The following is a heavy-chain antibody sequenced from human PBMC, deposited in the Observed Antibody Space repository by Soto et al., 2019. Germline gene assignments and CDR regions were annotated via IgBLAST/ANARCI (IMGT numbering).Heavy chain of an antibody. CDR1: GYTFTRNA. CDR3: ARSETDYSTFDY. J-gene: IGHJ4*02. V-gene: IGHV1-3*01. CDR2: IDAGNGNT. D-gene: IGHD3-9*01. Sequence: QVQLVHSGAEVKKPGASVKVSCKASGYTFTRNAIHWVRQAPGQRLEWIGRIDAGNGNTKYSQKFQGRVSITRDTSASAAYMELSTLGSEDTSIYYCARSETDYSTFDYWGQGTLVTVSS.